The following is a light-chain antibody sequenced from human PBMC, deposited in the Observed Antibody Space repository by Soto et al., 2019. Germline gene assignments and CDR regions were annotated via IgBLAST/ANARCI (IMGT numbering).Light chain of an antibody. CDR3: QQYNSIPFS. CDR1: QSINSD. CDR2: DAS. J-gene: IGKJ5*01. V-gene: IGKV3-15*01. Sequence: ILTPRSPVTHPVSPGATPRLSCRASQSINSDLAWYQQKVGQAPRLLIHDASSRATGVPARFSASGSETDFTLTISGLQPEDSAVYYCQQYNSIPFSFGQGTRLEIK.